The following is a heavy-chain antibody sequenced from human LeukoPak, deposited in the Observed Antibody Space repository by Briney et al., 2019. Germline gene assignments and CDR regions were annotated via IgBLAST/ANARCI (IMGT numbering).Heavy chain of an antibody. D-gene: IGHD6-19*01. V-gene: IGHV4-4*07. CDR1: GGSISSYY. CDR2: IYTSGST. J-gene: IGHJ6*02. Sequence: SETLSLTCTVSGGSISSYYWSWIRQPAGKGLEWIGRIYTSGSTNYNPSLKSRVTMSVDTSENQFSLKLSSVTAADTAVYYCARGGGWYLSRGYYYGMDVWGQGTTVTVSS. CDR3: ARGGGWYLSRGYYYGMDV.